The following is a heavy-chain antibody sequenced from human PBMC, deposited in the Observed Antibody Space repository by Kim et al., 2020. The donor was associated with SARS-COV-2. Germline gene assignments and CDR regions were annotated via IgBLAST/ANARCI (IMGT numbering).Heavy chain of an antibody. CDR3: SRYYYCGMDV. CDR2: T. V-gene: IGHV3-23*01. J-gene: IGHJ6*02. Sequence: TNCAGAGKGRFAHPRDNSKNTLYLQMSSLRAGDTAVYYCSRYYYCGMDVWGQGTTVTVSS.